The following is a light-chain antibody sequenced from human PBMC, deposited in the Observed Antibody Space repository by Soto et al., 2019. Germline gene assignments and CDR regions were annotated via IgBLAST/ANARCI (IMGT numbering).Light chain of an antibody. CDR1: KLGDKY. J-gene: IGLJ2*01. Sequence: SYELTQSPSVSVSPGQTASITCSGDKLGDKYACWYQQKPGQSPVLVIYQDSKRPSGIPERFSGSNSGNTATLTISGTQAMDEADYYCQAWDSSTALVFGGGTKVTVL. CDR3: QAWDSSTALV. CDR2: QDS. V-gene: IGLV3-1*01.